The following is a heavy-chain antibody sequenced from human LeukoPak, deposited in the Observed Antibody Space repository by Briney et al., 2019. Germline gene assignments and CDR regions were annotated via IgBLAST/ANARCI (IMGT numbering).Heavy chain of an antibody. CDR1: GFTVSSNY. D-gene: IGHD4-17*01. V-gene: IGHV3-66*04. J-gene: IGHJ2*01. Sequence: PGGSLRLSCAASGFTVSSNYMSWVRQAPGKGLEWVSVIYSGGSTYYADSVKGRFTISRGNSKNTLYLQMNSLRAEDTAVYYCATQTTVTTSGYFDLWGRGTLVTVSS. CDR3: ATQTTVTTSGYFDL. CDR2: IYSGGST.